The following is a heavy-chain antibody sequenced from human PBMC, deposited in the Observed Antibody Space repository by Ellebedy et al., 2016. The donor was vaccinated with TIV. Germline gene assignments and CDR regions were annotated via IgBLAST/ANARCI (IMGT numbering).Heavy chain of an antibody. CDR2: IYYSGIT. J-gene: IGHJ5*02. V-gene: IGHV4-59*08. CDR1: GGSISSYY. CDR3: ARSMGSRSGSYGT. Sequence: SETLSLTCSVSGGSISSYYWSWIRQPPGKGLEWIGNIYYSGITYYNPSLKSRVTISVDTPKNRFSLKLSSVTAADTAVYYCARSMGSRSGSYGTWGQGTLVTVSS. D-gene: IGHD1-26*01.